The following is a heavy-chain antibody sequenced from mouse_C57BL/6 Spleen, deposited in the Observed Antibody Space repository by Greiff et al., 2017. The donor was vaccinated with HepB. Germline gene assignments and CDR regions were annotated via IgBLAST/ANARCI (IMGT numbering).Heavy chain of an antibody. D-gene: IGHD3-3*01. Sequence: VQLQESGAELVRPGASVTLSCKASGYTFTDYEMHWVKQTPVHGLEWIGAIDPETGGTAYNQKFKGKAILTADKSSSTAYMELRSLTSEDSAVYYCTRAGRRGTMDYWGQGTSVTVSS. CDR3: TRAGRRGTMDY. V-gene: IGHV1-15*01. CDR2: IDPETGGT. J-gene: IGHJ4*01. CDR1: GYTFTDYE.